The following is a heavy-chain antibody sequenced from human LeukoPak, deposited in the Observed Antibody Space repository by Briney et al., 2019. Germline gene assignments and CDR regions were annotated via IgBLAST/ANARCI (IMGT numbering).Heavy chain of an antibody. V-gene: IGHV3-66*01. Sequence: PGGSLRLSCAASGFTVSSNYMNWVRQAPGKGLEWVSVIYSGGSTYYADSVKGRFTISRDNSKNTLYLQMSSLRAEDTAVYYCARYGLGAHAFDIWGQGTMVTVSS. CDR2: IYSGGST. D-gene: IGHD3/OR15-3a*01. CDR3: ARYGLGAHAFDI. CDR1: GFTVSSNY. J-gene: IGHJ3*02.